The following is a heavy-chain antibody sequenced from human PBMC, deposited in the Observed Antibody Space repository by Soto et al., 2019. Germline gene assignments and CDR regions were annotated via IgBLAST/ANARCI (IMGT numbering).Heavy chain of an antibody. J-gene: IGHJ5*02. CDR1: GGTFSSYA. D-gene: IGHD3-22*01. Sequence: QVQLVQSGAEVKKPGSSVKVSCKASGGTFSSYAISWVRQAPGQGLEWMGGIIPIFGTANYAQKFHGRVTITADESTSTAYMELSSLISEDTAVYYCARSYYYDSTDRSGCFDPWGQGTLVTVSS. CDR2: IIPIFGTA. V-gene: IGHV1-69*01. CDR3: ARSYYYDSTDRSGCFDP.